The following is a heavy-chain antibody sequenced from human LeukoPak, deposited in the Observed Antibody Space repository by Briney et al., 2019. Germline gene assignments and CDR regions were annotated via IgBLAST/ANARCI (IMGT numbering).Heavy chain of an antibody. CDR3: ASDLLWFGELYGFDI. CDR1: GYTFTGYY. J-gene: IGHJ3*02. V-gene: IGHV1-2*02. Sequence: ASVKVSCKASGYTFTGYYMHWVRQVPGQGLEWMGWINPNSGGTKYAQKFQGRVTMARDTSISTAYMELSRLRPDDTAVYYCASDLLWFGELYGFDIWGQGTKVTVSS. D-gene: IGHD3-10*01. CDR2: INPNSGGT.